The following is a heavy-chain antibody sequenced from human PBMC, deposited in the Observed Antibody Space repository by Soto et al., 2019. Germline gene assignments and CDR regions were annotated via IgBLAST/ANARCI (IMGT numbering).Heavy chain of an antibody. V-gene: IGHV3-9*01. J-gene: IGHJ6*03. CDR1: GFTFDDFA. CDR2: VSWNSGSI. CDR3: AKGGGQTYHYMDV. D-gene: IGHD3-16*01. Sequence: EVQLVESGGGLVQPGRSLRLSCAASGFTFDDFAMHWVRQAPGKGLEWVSGVSWNSGSIGYADSVKGRFTISRDNARKSLYLQMNSLRVEDTALYYCAKGGGQTYHYMDVWGKGTTVTVSS.